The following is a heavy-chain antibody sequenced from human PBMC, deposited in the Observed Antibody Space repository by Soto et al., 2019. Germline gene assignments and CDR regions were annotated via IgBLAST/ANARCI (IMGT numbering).Heavy chain of an antibody. V-gene: IGHV3-33*01. CDR1: GFTFSSYG. J-gene: IGHJ3*02. CDR2: IWYDGSNK. Sequence: QVQLVESGGGVVQRGGSLRLPCAASGFTFSSYGMHWVRQAPGKGLEWVEVIWYDGSNKYYADSVKGRYTISRDDSKNTVYLQMNSLGAEDTAVYYCTRDPLIAVAAYDAFDIWGQGTSVTVSS. CDR3: TRDPLIAVAAYDAFDI. D-gene: IGHD6-19*01.